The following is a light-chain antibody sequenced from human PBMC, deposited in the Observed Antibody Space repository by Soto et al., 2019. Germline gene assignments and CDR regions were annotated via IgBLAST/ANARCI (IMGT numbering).Light chain of an antibody. J-gene: IGKJ5*01. V-gene: IGKV1-5*03. CDR1: ETIRSW. Sequence: DIQITQTHSTLSASVGDRVTMTCRANETIRSWLAWYQQKPGKAPRLLIYKASSLQSGVPSRFSGSGSGTEFTLTISSLQPDDFATYYCQQYDSYWITFGQGTRLEI. CDR3: QQYDSYWIT. CDR2: KAS.